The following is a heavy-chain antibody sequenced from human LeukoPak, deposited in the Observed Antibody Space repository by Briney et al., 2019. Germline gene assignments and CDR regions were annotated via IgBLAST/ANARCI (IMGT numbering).Heavy chain of an antibody. CDR3: ARRPSSWYFNYYYYMDV. J-gene: IGHJ6*03. CDR2: ISWNSGSI. Sequence: GGSLRLSCAASGFTFDDYAMHWVRQAPGKGLEWVSGISWNSGSIGYADSVKGRFTISRDNAKNSLYLQMNSLRAEDTAVYYCARRPSSWYFNYYYYMDVWGKGTTVTISS. D-gene: IGHD6-13*01. V-gene: IGHV3-9*01. CDR1: GFTFDDYA.